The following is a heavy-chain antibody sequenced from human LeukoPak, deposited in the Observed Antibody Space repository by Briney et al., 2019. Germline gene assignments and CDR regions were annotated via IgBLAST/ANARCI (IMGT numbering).Heavy chain of an antibody. CDR1: GFTFSNHW. D-gene: IGHD4-17*01. CDR3: VRQAVSGDSGIAY. Sequence: PGGSLRLSCAASGFTFSNHWMHWVRQAPGKGLEWVSRINPDGSSSNYADSVKGRFTMSRDNAKSMVYLQMDGLRAEDTAVFSCVRQAVSGDSGIAYWGRGVLVTVSS. J-gene: IGHJ4*02. CDR2: INPDGSSS. V-gene: IGHV3-74*01.